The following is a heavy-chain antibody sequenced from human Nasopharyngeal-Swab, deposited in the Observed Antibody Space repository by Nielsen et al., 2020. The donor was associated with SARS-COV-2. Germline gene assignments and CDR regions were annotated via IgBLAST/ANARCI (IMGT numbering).Heavy chain of an antibody. Sequence: GESLKISCAASGFTFSSYAMSWVHQAPGKGLEWVSAISGSGGSTYYADSVKGRFTISRDNSKNTLYLQMNSLRAEDTAVYYCANEPADYYYGMDVWGQGTTVTVSS. V-gene: IGHV3-23*01. CDR2: ISGSGGST. CDR3: ANEPADYYYGMDV. CDR1: GFTFSSYA. D-gene: IGHD6-13*01. J-gene: IGHJ6*02.